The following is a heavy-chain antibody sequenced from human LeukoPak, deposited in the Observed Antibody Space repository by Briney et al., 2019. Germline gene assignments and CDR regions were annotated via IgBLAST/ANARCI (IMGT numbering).Heavy chain of an antibody. J-gene: IGHJ4*02. CDR3: TTAPIGTKDY. V-gene: IGHV4-38-2*02. D-gene: IGHD1-7*01. CDR1: GYSISSGYW. Sequence: PSETLSLTCTVSGYSISSGYWWGWIRQPPGKGLEWIGSIYHSGSTYYNPSLKSRVTISVDTSKNQFSLKMWSVTAADTAVYYCTTAPIGTKDYWGQGTLVAVSS. CDR2: IYHSGST.